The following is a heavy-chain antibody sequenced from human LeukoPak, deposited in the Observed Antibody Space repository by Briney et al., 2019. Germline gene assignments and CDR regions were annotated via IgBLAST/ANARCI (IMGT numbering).Heavy chain of an antibody. CDR2: ISYDGSNK. CDR3: ARDSSSWYIDY. Sequence: PGGSLRLSCAASGFTFSSYAMHWVRQAPGKGLEWVAVISYDGSNKYYADSVKGRFTISRDNSKNTLYLQMNSLRAEDTAVYYCARDSSSWYIDYWGQGTLVTVSS. D-gene: IGHD6-13*01. CDR1: GFTFSSYA. J-gene: IGHJ4*02. V-gene: IGHV3-30*04.